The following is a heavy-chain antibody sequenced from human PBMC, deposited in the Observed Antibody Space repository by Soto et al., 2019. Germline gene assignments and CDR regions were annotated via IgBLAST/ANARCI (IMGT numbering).Heavy chain of an antibody. Sequence: HITLNESGPTVVRPTETLTLTCRFSGFSLTTSGVGVGWIRQSPGKAPEWLALIYWDDDKRYSASLKSRLTIPKDTSKNQVVLTVSDLDPTDTATYYCAHRVLRTVFGLVTTTAIYFDFWGQGTPVAVSS. J-gene: IGHJ4*02. D-gene: IGHD3-3*01. CDR1: GFSLTTSGVG. CDR3: AHRVLRTVFGLVTTTAIYFDF. V-gene: IGHV2-5*02. CDR2: IYWDDDK.